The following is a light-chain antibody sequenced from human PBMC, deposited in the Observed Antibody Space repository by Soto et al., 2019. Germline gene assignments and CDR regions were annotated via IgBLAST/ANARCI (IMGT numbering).Light chain of an antibody. J-gene: IGLJ1*01. CDR2: GNS. Sequence: QSVLTQPPSVSGAPGQRVTISCTGSSSNIVAGYDVHWYQQLPGTAPKLLIYGNSNRPSGVPDRFSGSKSGTSASLAITGLHAEDEADYYCQSYDSSLSGSNVFGTGTKLTVL. CDR1: SSNIVAGYD. V-gene: IGLV1-40*01. CDR3: QSYDSSLSGSNV.